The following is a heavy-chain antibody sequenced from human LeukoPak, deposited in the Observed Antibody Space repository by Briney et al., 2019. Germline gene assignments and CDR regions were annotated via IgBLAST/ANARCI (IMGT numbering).Heavy chain of an antibody. D-gene: IGHD4-17*01. J-gene: IGHJ5*02. V-gene: IGHV1-2*02. CDR1: GYTFTGYY. CDR3: AREDYGDGTP. Sequence: ASVKVSCKASGYTFTGYYMHWVRQAPGQGLEWMGWINPNSGGTNYAQKFQGRVTTTRDTSISTAYMELSSLRSADTAVYYCAREDYGDGTPWGQGTLVTVSS. CDR2: INPNSGGT.